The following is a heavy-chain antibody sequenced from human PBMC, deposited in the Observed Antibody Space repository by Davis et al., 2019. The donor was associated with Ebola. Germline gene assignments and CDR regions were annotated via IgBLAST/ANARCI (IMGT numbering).Heavy chain of an antibody. Sequence: PGGSLRLSCASSGFTFSSYAMHWVRQAPGKGLEWVAVISYDGSNKYYADSVKGRFTISRDNSKNTLYLQMNSLRAEDTAVYYCGRNYPDDTKGYYYMDVWGKGTTVTVSS. CDR3: GRNYPDDTKGYYYMDV. V-gene: IGHV3-30-3*01. D-gene: IGHD5-24*01. CDR1: GFTFSSYA. J-gene: IGHJ6*03. CDR2: ISYDGSNK.